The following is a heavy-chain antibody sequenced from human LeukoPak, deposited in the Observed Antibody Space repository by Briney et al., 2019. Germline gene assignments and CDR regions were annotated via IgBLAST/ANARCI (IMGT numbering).Heavy chain of an antibody. CDR3: ARGTGDHRWKRYWYFDL. Sequence: SETLSLTCTVSGGSISSGGYYWSWIRQHPGKGLEWNGYIYYSGSTYYNPSLKSRVTISVDTSKNQFSLKLSSVTAADTAVYYCARGTGDHRWKRYWYFDLWGRGTLVTVSS. CDR2: IYYSGST. V-gene: IGHV4-31*03. D-gene: IGHD7-27*01. J-gene: IGHJ2*01. CDR1: GGSISSGGYY.